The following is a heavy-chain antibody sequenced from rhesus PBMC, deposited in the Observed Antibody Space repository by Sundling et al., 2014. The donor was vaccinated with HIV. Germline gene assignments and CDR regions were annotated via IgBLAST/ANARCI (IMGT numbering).Heavy chain of an antibody. CDR1: GGSISGAFG. J-gene: IGHJ4*01. V-gene: IGHV4-76*01. CDR3: ARDVRTLGY. CDR2: IYGTSGNT. D-gene: IGHD2-33*01. Sequence: QVQLQESGPGLLKPSETLSLTCAVSGGSISGAFGWGWIRQPPGKGLEWIGSIYGTSGNTNYNASLKSRVTISTDTSNNEFSLKLTSVTAADTAVYYCARDVRTLGYWGQGVLVTVSS.